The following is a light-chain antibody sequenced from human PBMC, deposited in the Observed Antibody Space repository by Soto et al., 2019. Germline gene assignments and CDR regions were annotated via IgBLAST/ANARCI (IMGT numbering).Light chain of an antibody. CDR1: RSNVGSNT. Sequence: QSVLTQPPSASATPGQRVTISCSGSRSNVGSNTVNWYQQLPGTAPKLFIYSNNQRPSGVPDRFSGSKSGTSASLAISGLQSDDEGDYYCAAWDDTLNGPVFGGGTKLTVL. V-gene: IGLV1-44*01. CDR3: AAWDDTLNGPV. J-gene: IGLJ2*01. CDR2: SNN.